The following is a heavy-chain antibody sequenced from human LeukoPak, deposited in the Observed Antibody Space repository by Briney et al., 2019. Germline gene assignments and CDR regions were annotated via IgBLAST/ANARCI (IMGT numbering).Heavy chain of an antibody. Sequence: ASVKVSCKASVYTFTRYGIRWVGQAPGQGLEGMGWISAYNGNANYAQKLQGRVTMTTDTSTSTAYMELRSLRSDDTAVYYCARTKGPGRVGATAAYYYYYMDVWGKGTTVTVSS. V-gene: IGHV1-18*01. CDR2: ISAYNGNA. J-gene: IGHJ6*03. CDR3: ARTKGPGRVGATAAYYYYYMDV. D-gene: IGHD1-26*01. CDR1: VYTFTRYG.